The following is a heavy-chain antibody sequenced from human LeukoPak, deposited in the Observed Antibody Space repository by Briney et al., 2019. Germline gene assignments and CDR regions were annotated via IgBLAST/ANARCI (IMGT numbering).Heavy chain of an antibody. Sequence: ASVKVSCKASGGTFSSYAISWVRQAPGQGLEWMGGIIPIFGTANYAQKFQGRVTITADKSTSAAYMELSSLRSEDTAVYYCARWGVRGVINSWGQGTLVTVSS. J-gene: IGHJ4*02. V-gene: IGHV1-69*06. CDR3: ARWGVRGVINS. D-gene: IGHD3-10*01. CDR1: GGTFSSYA. CDR2: IIPIFGTA.